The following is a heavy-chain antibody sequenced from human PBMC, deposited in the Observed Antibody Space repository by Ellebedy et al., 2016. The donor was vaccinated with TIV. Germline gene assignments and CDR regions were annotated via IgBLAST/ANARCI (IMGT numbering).Heavy chain of an antibody. D-gene: IGHD6-13*01. CDR3: ASTSSSWYGGYYFYYGMDV. V-gene: IGHV5-51*01. J-gene: IGHJ6*02. Sequence: KVSXKGSGYSFTSYWIGWVRQMPGKGLEWMGIIYPGDSDTRYSPSFQGQVTISADKSISTAYLQWSSLKASDTAMYYCASTSSSWYGGYYFYYGMDVWGQGTTVTVSS. CDR1: GYSFTSYW. CDR2: IYPGDSDT.